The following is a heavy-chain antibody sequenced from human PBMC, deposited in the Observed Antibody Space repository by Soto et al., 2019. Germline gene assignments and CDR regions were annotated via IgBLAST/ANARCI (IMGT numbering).Heavy chain of an antibody. J-gene: IGHJ6*03. CDR1: GGSISSYY. CDR3: ARRTKIYCSGGSCYPGAHGWDSEYYYYYMDV. D-gene: IGHD2-15*01. CDR2: IYYSGST. Sequence: PSEPLALTCTVSGGSISSYYWSWIRQPPGKGLEWIGYIYYSGSTNYNPSLKSRVTISVDTSKNQFSLKLSSVTAADTAVYYCARRTKIYCSGGSCYPGAHGWDSEYYYYYMDVWGKGTPVTVSS. V-gene: IGHV4-59*08.